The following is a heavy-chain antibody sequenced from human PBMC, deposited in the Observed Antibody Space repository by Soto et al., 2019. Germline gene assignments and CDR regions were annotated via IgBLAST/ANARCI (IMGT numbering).Heavy chain of an antibody. CDR3: ARVNCSGGSCSYYFDY. Sequence: SVKVSCKASGGTFSSYTISWVRQAPGQGLEWMGRIIPILGIANYAQKFQGRVTITADKSTSTAYMELSSLRSEDTAVYYCARVNCSGGSCSYYFDYWGQGTLVTVSS. CDR2: IIPILGIA. CDR1: GGTFSSYT. D-gene: IGHD2-15*01. J-gene: IGHJ4*02. V-gene: IGHV1-69*02.